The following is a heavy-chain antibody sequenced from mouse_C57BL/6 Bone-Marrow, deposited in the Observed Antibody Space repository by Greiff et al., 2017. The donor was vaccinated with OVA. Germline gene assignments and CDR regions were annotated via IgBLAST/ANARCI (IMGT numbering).Heavy chain of an antibody. J-gene: IGHJ3*01. CDR3: ARGFYDEAWFAY. CDR2: IYPSDSET. D-gene: IGHD2-12*01. CDR1: GYTFTSYW. Sequence: QVQLQQPGAELVRPGSSVKLSCKASGYTFTSYWMDWVKQRPGQGLEWIGNIYPSDSETHYNQKFKDKATLTVDKSSSTAYMQLSSLTSEDSAVYYCARGFYDEAWFAYWGQGTLVTVSA. V-gene: IGHV1-61*01.